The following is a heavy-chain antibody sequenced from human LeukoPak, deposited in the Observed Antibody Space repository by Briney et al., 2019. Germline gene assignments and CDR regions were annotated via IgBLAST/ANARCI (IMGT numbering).Heavy chain of an antibody. CDR1: GFTFSSYA. CDR2: ISYDGSNK. CDR3: ARDLIAAAGTDYYYYGMDV. J-gene: IGHJ6*02. Sequence: GRSLRLSCAASGFTFSSYAMHWVRHAPGKGLEWVAVISYDGSNKYYADSVKGRFTISRDNSKNTLYLQMSSLRAEDTAVYYCARDLIAAAGTDYYYYGMDVWGQGTTVTVSS. V-gene: IGHV3-30*04. D-gene: IGHD6-13*01.